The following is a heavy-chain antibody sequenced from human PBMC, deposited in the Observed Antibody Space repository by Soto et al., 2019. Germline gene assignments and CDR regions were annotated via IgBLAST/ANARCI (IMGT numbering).Heavy chain of an antibody. CDR2: INPTGGGT. CDR3: ARSFSSRYFYNKYAMDV. J-gene: IGHJ6*02. CDR1: GYTFTDYY. Sequence: QMQLVQSGAEVKKPGASVKVSCQASGYTFTDYYIHWVRQAPGQGLERMGWINPTGGGTNYAQKFRGRVTMTRDTSTSTAYLELSRLTSDDTAVFYCARSFSSRYFYNKYAMDVWGQGTTVTVSS. V-gene: IGHV1-2*02. D-gene: IGHD3-22*01.